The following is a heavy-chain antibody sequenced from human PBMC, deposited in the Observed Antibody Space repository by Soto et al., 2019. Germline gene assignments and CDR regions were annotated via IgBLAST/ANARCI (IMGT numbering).Heavy chain of an antibody. Sequence: SVKVSCKASGGTFSSYAISWVRQAPGQGLEWMGGIIPIFGTANYAQKFQGRVTITADESTSTAYMELSSLRSEDTAVYYCARGIHDCSSTSCYMTRYYYYGMDVWGQGTTVTVPS. D-gene: IGHD2-2*01. V-gene: IGHV1-69*13. CDR1: GGTFSSYA. J-gene: IGHJ6*02. CDR2: IIPIFGTA. CDR3: ARGIHDCSSTSCYMTRYYYYGMDV.